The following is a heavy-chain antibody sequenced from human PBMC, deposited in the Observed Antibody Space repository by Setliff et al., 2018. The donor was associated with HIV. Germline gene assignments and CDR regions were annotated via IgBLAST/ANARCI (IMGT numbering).Heavy chain of an antibody. D-gene: IGHD3-22*01. CDR3: AREGAPRYDSSSYYMDV. CDR1: GGSISSGGFS. CDR2: INQSGST. J-gene: IGHJ6*03. V-gene: IGHV4-30-2*01. Sequence: SETLSLTCAVSGGSISSGGFSWSWIRQPPGKGLEWIGYINQSGSTYHNPSLNSRVSLSLDRAKNQFSLRLTSVTAADTAVYYCAREGAPRYDSSSYYMDVWGKGTTVTVSS.